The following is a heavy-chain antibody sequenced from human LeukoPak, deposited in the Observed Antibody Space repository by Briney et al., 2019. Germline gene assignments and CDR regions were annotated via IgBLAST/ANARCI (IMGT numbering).Heavy chain of an antibody. Sequence: ASVKVSCKASGYTFTDYYVHWVRQAPGQGLEWMGWINPNSGGTNYAQKFQGRVTMTRDTSISTAYMDLSRLRSEDTAVYYCARGEDAFDIWGQGTMVTVSS. V-gene: IGHV1-2*02. CDR2: INPNSGGT. CDR3: ARGEDAFDI. CDR1: GYTFTDYY. J-gene: IGHJ3*02.